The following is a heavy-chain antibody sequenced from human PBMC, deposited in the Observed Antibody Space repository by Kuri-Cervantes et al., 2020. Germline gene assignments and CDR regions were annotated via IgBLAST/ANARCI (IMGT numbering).Heavy chain of an antibody. CDR1: GFTFSTYA. Sequence: GGSLRLSCAASGFTFSTYAVHWVRQAPGKGLEWVAVISYDGSNKYYADSVKGRFTISRDNSKNTLYLQMNSLRAEDTAVYYCARQHYYGSGSYYNELDYWGQGTLVTVSS. D-gene: IGHD3-10*01. J-gene: IGHJ4*02. CDR3: ARQHYYGSGSYYNELDY. CDR2: ISYDGSNK. V-gene: IGHV3-30*07.